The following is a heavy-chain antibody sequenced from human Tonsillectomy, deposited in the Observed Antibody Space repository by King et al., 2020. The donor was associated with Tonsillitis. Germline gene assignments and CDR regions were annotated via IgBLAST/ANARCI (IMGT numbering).Heavy chain of an antibody. CDR2: ISGSSSTT. D-gene: IGHD3-22*01. Sequence: VQLVESGGGLVQPGGSLRLSCAASGFSFSSYGMSWVRQAPGKGLEWVSTISGSSSTTYYADSVKGRFTISRDNSKSTLYLQLKSLRAEDTAVYYCAKRPSLGHYDSRGYYLIWGQGTLVTVSS. V-gene: IGHV3-23*04. J-gene: IGHJ4*02. CDR3: AKRPSLGHYDSRGYYLI. CDR1: GFSFSSYG.